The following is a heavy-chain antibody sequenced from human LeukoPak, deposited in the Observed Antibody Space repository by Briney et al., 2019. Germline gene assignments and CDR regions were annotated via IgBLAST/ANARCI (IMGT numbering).Heavy chain of an antibody. J-gene: IGHJ5*02. V-gene: IGHV1-24*01. CDR1: GDTLTESS. CDR3: AADLGQLLNH. D-gene: IGHD6-13*01. Sequence: ASVKVSCKVSGDTLTESSTHWVRQAPGKGLEWMGGFDPEHDRPVYAQRFQGRLTLTEDTSTDTAYMELSSMRSEGTAVYFCAADLGQLLNHWGQGTLVTVSS. CDR2: FDPEHDRP.